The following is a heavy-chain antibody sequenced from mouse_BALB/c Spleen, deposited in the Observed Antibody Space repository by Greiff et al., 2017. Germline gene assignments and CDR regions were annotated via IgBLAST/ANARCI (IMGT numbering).Heavy chain of an antibody. CDR3: ARSYRYDGFAY. V-gene: IGHV5-17*02. J-gene: IGHJ3*01. D-gene: IGHD2-14*01. CDR1: GFTFSSFG. Sequence: EVKLMESGGGLVQPGGSRKLSCAASGFTFSSFGMHWVRQAPEKGLEWVAYISSGSSTIYYADTVKGRFTISRDNPKNTLFLQMTSLRSEDTAMYYCARSYRYDGFAYWGQGTLVTVSA. CDR2: ISSGSSTI.